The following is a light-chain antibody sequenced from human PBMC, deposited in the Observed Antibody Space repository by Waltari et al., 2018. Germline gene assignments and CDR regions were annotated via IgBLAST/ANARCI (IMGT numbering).Light chain of an antibody. CDR3: QQYMDYST. CDR1: QSISIW. J-gene: IGKJ2*01. CDR2: RAS. V-gene: IGKV1-5*03. Sequence: DIQMTQSPSTLSAAVGDSVTIPCRASQSISIWLAWHQQKPGKAHKLLMYRASSLESGVPSRFSGSGSGTEFTLTISSLQPDDFATYFCQQYMDYSTFGQGTRLEI.